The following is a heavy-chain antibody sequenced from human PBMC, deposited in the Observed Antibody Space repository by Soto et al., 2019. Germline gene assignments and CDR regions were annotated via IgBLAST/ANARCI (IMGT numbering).Heavy chain of an antibody. Sequence: SENLSLTCTVSGGSINSRSYYWCWNRHSPGKGLECIGSSYYSWSTYYNPSLKSRVAMSVDTSKNQFSLKLRSVSAADTAVYYCARQRTSVVTQAYFDDWGQGSLVTVS. CDR2: SYYSWST. J-gene: IGHJ4*02. CDR3: ARQRTSVVTQAYFDD. CDR1: GGSINSRSYY. V-gene: IGHV4-39*01. D-gene: IGHD2-21*02.